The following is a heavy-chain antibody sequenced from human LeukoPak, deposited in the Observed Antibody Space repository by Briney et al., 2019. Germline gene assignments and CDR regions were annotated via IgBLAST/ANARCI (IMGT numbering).Heavy chain of an antibody. CDR1: GFTVSSNY. Sequence: GGSLRLSCAASGFTVSSNYMSWVRQAPGKGLEWVSAISGSGGSTYYADSVKGRFTISRDNSKNTLYLQMNSLRAEDTAVYYCAEYVGTAAARGVYFDYWGQGTLVTVSS. CDR3: AEYVGTAAARGVYFDY. V-gene: IGHV3-23*01. D-gene: IGHD6-13*01. CDR2: ISGSGGST. J-gene: IGHJ4*02.